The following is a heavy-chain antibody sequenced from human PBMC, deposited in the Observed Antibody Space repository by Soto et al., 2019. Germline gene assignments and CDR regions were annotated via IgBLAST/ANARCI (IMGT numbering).Heavy chain of an antibody. J-gene: IGHJ4*02. V-gene: IGHV1-69*01. CDR2: IIPIGGTP. CDR1: GRTFNNYA. Sequence: QVQLVQSGAEVTKPGSSVKVSCKASGRTFNNYAISWVRQAPGIGFEGLGVIIPIGGTPEHAQKFQGRVTISADESTNTAYMELSSLRSEDTAVDYCATNYYDCSGHYFIFEHWGQGTLVTVSS. D-gene: IGHD3-22*01. CDR3: ATNYYDCSGHYFIFEH.